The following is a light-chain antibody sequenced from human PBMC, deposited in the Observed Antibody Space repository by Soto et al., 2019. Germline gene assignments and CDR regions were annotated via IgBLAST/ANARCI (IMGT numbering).Light chain of an antibody. V-gene: IGKV3-20*01. Sequence: EIVLTQSPGTLSLSPGERATLSCRASQSVSSSYLAWYQQKPGQAPRLLIYGASSRATGIPDRFSGSGSGTNFTITIIRLEPEDVAVYYCQQYGSSPLYTFGQGTQLEIK. CDR2: GAS. CDR3: QQYGSSPLYT. CDR1: QSVSSSY. J-gene: IGKJ2*01.